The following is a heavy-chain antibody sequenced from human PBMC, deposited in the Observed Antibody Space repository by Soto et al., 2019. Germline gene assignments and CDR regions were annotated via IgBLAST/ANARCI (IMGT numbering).Heavy chain of an antibody. CDR2: INAGNGIT. CDR3: GRDPRWEVAAVSGP. J-gene: IGHJ5*02. V-gene: IGHV1-3*01. CDR1: GYTFTSYA. Sequence: ASVKVSCEASGYTFTSYAMQWVRPAPGQRLEWMGWINAGNGITKYSQKFQGRVTITRDTSASTAYMELSSLRSEDTAVYYCGRDPRWEVAAVSGPWGQGTLVTVPQ. D-gene: IGHD6-13*01.